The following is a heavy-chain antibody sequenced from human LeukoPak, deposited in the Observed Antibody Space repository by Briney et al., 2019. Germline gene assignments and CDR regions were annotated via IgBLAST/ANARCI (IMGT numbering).Heavy chain of an antibody. V-gene: IGHV1-2*02. CDR2: INPNSGGT. CDR1: GYTFISDY. J-gene: IGHJ6*03. Sequence: MQASSKALGYTFISDYIWWVRHPPRRGVWWVGRINPNSGGTNYAQKFQGSVTMTRDTSISRAYMELSRLRSEDTAVYYCARDRDSMRYFDWRYYYYYMDVWGKGTTDTVSS. D-gene: IGHD3-9*01. CDR3: ARDRDSMRYFDWRYYYYYMDV.